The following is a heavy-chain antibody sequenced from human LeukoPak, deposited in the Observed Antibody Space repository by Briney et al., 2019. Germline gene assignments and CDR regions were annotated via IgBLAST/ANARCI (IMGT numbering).Heavy chain of an antibody. CDR3: AKGLRYFDWLPH. J-gene: IGHJ5*02. CDR2: ISYDGSNK. CDR1: GFTFSSYG. Sequence: PGGSLRLSCAASGFTFSSYGMHWVRQAPGKGLEWVAVISYDGSNKYYADSVKGRFTISRDNSKNTLYLQMNSLRAEDTAVYYCAKGLRYFDWLPHWGQGTLVTVSS. V-gene: IGHV3-30*18. D-gene: IGHD3-9*01.